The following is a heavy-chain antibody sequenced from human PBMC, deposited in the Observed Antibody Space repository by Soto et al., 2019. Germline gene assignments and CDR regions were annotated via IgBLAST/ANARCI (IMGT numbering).Heavy chain of an antibody. J-gene: IGHJ6*02. Sequence: PGGSLRLSCAASGFTFSESAMHWVRQASGKGLEWVGRIRNKDNNYATAYTASVKGRFTISRDNSKNTLYLQMNSLRAEDTAVYYCANCGWYGGYGMDVWGQGTTVTVSS. D-gene: IGHD6-19*01. CDR3: ANCGWYGGYGMDV. CDR1: GFTFSESA. CDR2: IRNKDNNYAT. V-gene: IGHV3-73*01.